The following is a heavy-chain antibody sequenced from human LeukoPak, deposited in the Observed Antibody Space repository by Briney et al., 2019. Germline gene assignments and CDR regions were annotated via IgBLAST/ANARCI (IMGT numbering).Heavy chain of an antibody. CDR3: ARDITMVRGVTNAFDI. V-gene: IGHV3-7*01. J-gene: IGHJ3*02. CDR2: IKQDGSEK. CDR1: GFTFSSYW. D-gene: IGHD3-10*01. Sequence: AGGSLRLSCAASGFTFSSYWMSWVRQAPGKGLEWVANIKQDGSEKYYVDSVKGRFTISRDNAKNSLYLQMNSLRAEDTAVYYCARDITMVRGVTNAFDIWGQGTMVTVSS.